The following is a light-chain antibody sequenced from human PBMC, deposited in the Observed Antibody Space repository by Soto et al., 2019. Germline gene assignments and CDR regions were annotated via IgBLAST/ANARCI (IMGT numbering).Light chain of an antibody. Sequence: QSVLTQPPSVSAAPGQKVTISSSGTSSNIGRNYVAWYQQLPGTAPKLLIYDNDKRPSGIPDRFSGSKSGTSATLGITGLQTGDEADYYCGTWDSSLSDAVVFGEGTKLTVL. CDR2: DND. CDR3: GTWDSSLSDAVV. J-gene: IGLJ2*01. CDR1: SSNIGRNY. V-gene: IGLV1-51*01.